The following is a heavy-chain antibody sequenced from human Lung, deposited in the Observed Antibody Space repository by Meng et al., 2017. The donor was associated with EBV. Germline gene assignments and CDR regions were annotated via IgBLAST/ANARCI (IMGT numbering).Heavy chain of an antibody. CDR3: ARGTPGRSYSDY. Sequence: HSGAELKKPGASGGVSCEASGYTFASYGISWLRQAPGQGLEWMGWFVNNVDTYSAQKFQGRVTMTTDTHTSTAFMELRSLRSDDTAVYYCARGTPGRSYSDYWGQGTLVTVSS. V-gene: IGHV1-18*01. CDR1: GYTFASYG. J-gene: IGHJ4*02. D-gene: IGHD3-10*01. CDR2: FVNNVDT.